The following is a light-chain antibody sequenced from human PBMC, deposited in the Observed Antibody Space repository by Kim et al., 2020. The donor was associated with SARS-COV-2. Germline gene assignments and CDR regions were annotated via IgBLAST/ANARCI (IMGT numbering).Light chain of an antibody. CDR3: QQYNSWPPIT. Sequence: SPGERVTLSCRASQSVTSNLAWYQQRPGQAPRLLIYGASTRVTGVPVRFSGSGSGTDFTLTISSLQSEDSAVYFCQQYNSWPPITFGQGTRLEIK. J-gene: IGKJ5*01. CDR1: QSVTSN. V-gene: IGKV3-15*01. CDR2: GAS.